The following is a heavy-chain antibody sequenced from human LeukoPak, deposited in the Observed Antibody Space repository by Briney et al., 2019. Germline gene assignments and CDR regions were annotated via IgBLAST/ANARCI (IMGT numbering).Heavy chain of an antibody. CDR2: MNPNSGNT. CDR1: GYTFTSYD. Sequence: ASVKVSCKASGYTFTSYDINWVRQATGQGLEWMGWMNPNSGNTGYAQKFQGRVTITRNTSISTAYMELSSLRSEDTAVYYCARVESRGWYFPGYWGQGTLATVSS. J-gene: IGHJ4*02. D-gene: IGHD6-19*01. V-gene: IGHV1-8*03. CDR3: ARVESRGWYFPGY.